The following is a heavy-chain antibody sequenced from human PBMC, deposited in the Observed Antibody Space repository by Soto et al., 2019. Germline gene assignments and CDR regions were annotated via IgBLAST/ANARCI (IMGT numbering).Heavy chain of an antibody. D-gene: IGHD3-22*01. V-gene: IGHV3-30-3*01. CDR3: AREDEGSGSAGTFHH. CDR2: ISYDGNK. CDR1: GFTFSSYV. J-gene: IGHJ1*01. Sequence: QVLLVESGGDVVQPGRSLRLSCAASGFTFSSYVFHWVRQAPGKGLEWVALISYDGNKHYADSVKDRFTVSRDDSQSKLSLEMNGLRTEDTALYYCAREDEGSGSAGTFHHWGQGTLVTVSP.